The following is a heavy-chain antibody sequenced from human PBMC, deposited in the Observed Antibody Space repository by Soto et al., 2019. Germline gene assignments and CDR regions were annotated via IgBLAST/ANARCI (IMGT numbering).Heavy chain of an antibody. J-gene: IGHJ6*02. CDR3: ARLARPYYYYGMDV. Sequence: QVQLVQSGAEVKKPGSSVKVSCKASGGTFSSYAISWVRQAPGQGLESMGGIIPIFGTANYAQKFQGRVTITADESTSTAYMELSSLRSEDTAVYYCARLARPYYYYGMDVWGQGTTVTVSS. CDR1: GGTFSSYA. V-gene: IGHV1-69*01. CDR2: IIPIFGTA.